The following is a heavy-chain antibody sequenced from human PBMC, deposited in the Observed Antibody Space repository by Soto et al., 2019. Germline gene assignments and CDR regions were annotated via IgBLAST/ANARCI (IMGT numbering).Heavy chain of an antibody. V-gene: IGHV1-69*01. D-gene: IGHD2-2*01. CDR3: ATALGCRSTSCTLAY. CDR2: IIPVSGAA. J-gene: IGHJ4*02. CDR1: GGTFGSYA. Sequence: QVQLVQSGAEVKKPGSSVKVSCKASGGTFGSYAFSWVRQAPGQGLEWMGGIIPVSGAAHYAQKFQGRVTIPADESTSTDYMELSSLSSQDTAVYYCATALGCRSTSCTLAYWGQGTRVIVSS.